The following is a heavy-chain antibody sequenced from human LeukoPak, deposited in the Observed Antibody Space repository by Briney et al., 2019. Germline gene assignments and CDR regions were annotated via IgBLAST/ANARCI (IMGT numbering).Heavy chain of an antibody. V-gene: IGHV1-69*04. Sequence: APVKVSCKASGGTFSNYDISWVRRAPGHGLEWMGRIILPLGIANYAQKFQGRVTITADKSTSTAYMELSSLRSEDTAVYYCARDLDGGQWLVPGSNWFDPWGQGTLVTVSS. CDR3: ARDLDGGQWLVPGSNWFDP. CDR1: GGTFSNYD. J-gene: IGHJ5*02. D-gene: IGHD6-19*01. CDR2: IILPLGIA.